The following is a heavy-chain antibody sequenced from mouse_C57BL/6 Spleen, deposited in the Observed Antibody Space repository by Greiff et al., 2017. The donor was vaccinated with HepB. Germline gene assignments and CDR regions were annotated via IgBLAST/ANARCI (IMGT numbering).Heavy chain of an antibody. CDR2: INPGSGGT. D-gene: IGHD1-1*02. CDR3: ARSGNGRYFDV. V-gene: IGHV1-54*01. CDR1: GYAFTNYL. J-gene: IGHJ1*03. Sequence: VKLQESGAELVRPGTSVKVSCKASGYAFTNYLIEWVKQRPGQGLEWIGVINPGSGGTNYNEKFKGKATLTADKSSSTAYMQLSSLTSEDSAVYFCARSGNGRYFDVWGTGTTVTVSS.